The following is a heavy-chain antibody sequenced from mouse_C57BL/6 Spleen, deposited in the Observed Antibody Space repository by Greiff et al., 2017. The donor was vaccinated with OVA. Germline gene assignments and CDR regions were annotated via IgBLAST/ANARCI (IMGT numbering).Heavy chain of an antibody. D-gene: IGHD2-1*01. Sequence: EVHLVESGGGLVQPKGSLKLSCAASGFTFNTYAMHWVRQAPGKGLEWVARIRRTSSNYATYYADSVKDRFTISRDDSQSMLYLQMNNLKTEDTAMYYCVREGAYGNWDYWGQGTTLTVSS. CDR2: IRRTSSNYAT. CDR1: GFTFNTYA. J-gene: IGHJ2*01. V-gene: IGHV10-3*01. CDR3: VREGAYGNWDY.